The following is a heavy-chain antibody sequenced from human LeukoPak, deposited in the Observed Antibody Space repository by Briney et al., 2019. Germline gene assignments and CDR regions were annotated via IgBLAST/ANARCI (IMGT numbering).Heavy chain of an antibody. CDR1: GYTFTGYY. D-gene: IGHD6-6*01. J-gene: IGHJ4*02. CDR2: INPNSGGT. V-gene: IGHV1-2*06. CDR3: ARELEYSSSSGEFDY. Sequence: ASVKVSCKASGYTFTGYYMHWVRQAPGQGLEWMGRINPNSGGTNYAQKFQGRVTMTRDTSISTAYMELSRLRSDDTAVYYCARELEYSSSSGEFDYWGQGTLVTVSS.